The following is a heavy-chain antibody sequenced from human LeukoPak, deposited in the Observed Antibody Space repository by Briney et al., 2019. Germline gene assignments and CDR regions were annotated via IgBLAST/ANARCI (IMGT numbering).Heavy chain of an antibody. Sequence: PGGSLRLSRAASGFTFSSYIMNWVRQPPRKGLEWVSYIGSSSSSIYYADSVKGRFTISRDNAKNSLYLQMNSLRDEDTAVYYCARALGLEIDYWGQGTLVTVSS. D-gene: IGHD3-3*01. CDR3: ARALGLEIDY. CDR2: IGSSSSSI. CDR1: GFTFSSYI. J-gene: IGHJ4*02. V-gene: IGHV3-48*02.